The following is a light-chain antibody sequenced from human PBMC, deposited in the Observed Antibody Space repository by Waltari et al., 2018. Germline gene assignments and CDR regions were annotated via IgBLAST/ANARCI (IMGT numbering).Light chain of an antibody. J-gene: IGLJ2*01. V-gene: IGLV4-69*01. CDR1: SGHSDYS. Sequence: QLALTRSPSASASLGASVKLTCTLSSGHSDYSIAWHQQQPEKGPRYLMKLDSDGSHTMGDGIPHRCSGSSSGAERYLTISSLQYEDEADYYCQTWGTGFVVFGGGTKLTVL. CDR3: QTWGTGFVV. CDR2: LDSDGSH.